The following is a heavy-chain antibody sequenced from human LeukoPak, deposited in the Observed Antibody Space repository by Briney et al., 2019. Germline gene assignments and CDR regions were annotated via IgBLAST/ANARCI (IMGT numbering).Heavy chain of an antibody. CDR1: GGSISSAGFY. CDR2: IYYSGST. Sequence: SQTLSLTCTVSGGSISSAGFYWGWVRQPAGKGLEWIGYIYYSGSTNYNPSLKSRVTISVDTSKNQFSLKLSSVTAADTAVYYCARDGGIAAAEPFDYWGQGTLVTVSS. J-gene: IGHJ4*02. V-gene: IGHV4-61*10. CDR3: ARDGGIAAAEPFDY. D-gene: IGHD6-13*01.